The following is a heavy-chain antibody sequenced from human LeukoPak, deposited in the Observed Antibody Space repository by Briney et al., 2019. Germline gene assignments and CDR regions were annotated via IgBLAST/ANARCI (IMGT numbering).Heavy chain of an antibody. D-gene: IGHD6-19*01. J-gene: IGHJ3*02. V-gene: IGHV4-39*07. CDR3: ARLTVSTVAGWSHRRNSRAFDI. CDR2: INHSGST. CDR1: GGSISSSSYY. Sequence: SETLSLTCTVSGGSISSSSYYWSWIRQPPGKGLEWIGEINHSGSTNYNPSLKSRVTISIDTSKNQFSLKLSSVTAADTAVYYCARLTVSTVAGWSHRRNSRAFDIWGQGTMVTVSS.